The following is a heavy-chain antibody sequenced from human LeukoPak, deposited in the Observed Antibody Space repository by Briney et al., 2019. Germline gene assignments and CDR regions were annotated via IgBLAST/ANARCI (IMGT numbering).Heavy chain of an antibody. J-gene: IGHJ4*02. CDR1: RFTFSLYT. D-gene: IGHD1-14*01. V-gene: IGHV3-30*04. CDR2: TSHDGGIN. Sequence: GGSLRLSCVGSRFTFSLYTIHSVPQGPGERLERVAATSHDGGINYYAESVKGRFSISRDNSNNTVYLQMSSLRAEDTAVYYCAKERALSLRIPFDYWGQGTLVSVSS. CDR3: AKERALSLRIPFDY.